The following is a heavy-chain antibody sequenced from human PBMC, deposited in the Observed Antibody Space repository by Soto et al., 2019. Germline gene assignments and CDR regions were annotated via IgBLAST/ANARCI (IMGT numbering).Heavy chain of an antibody. CDR2: IIPIFGTA. CDR1: GGTFSSYA. Sequence: QVQLVQSGAEVKKPGSSVKVSCKASGGTFSSYAISWVRQAPGQGLEWMGGIIPIFGTANYAQKFQGRVTITTDEASSTAYMELSILRSEDTAVYYCARGAIFGVVPPLLYYYYGMDVWGQGTTVTVSS. J-gene: IGHJ6*02. D-gene: IGHD3-3*01. CDR3: ARGAIFGVVPPLLYYYYGMDV. V-gene: IGHV1-69*01.